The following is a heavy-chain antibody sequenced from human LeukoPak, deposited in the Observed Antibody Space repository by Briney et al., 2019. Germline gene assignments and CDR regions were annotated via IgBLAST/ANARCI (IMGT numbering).Heavy chain of an antibody. V-gene: IGHV1-18*01. CDR2: ISAYNGNT. J-gene: IGHJ6*03. D-gene: IGHD6-19*01. CDR1: GYTFTSYG. Sequence: ASVKVSCKASGYTFTSYGISWVRQAPGQGLEWMGWISAYNGNTNFAQKLQGRITMTTDTSTSTAYMELRSLRSDDTAVYYCVRAPGYSSGWYGWRYYYYYYMDVWGKGTTVTVSS. CDR3: VRAPGYSSGWYGWRYYYYYYMDV.